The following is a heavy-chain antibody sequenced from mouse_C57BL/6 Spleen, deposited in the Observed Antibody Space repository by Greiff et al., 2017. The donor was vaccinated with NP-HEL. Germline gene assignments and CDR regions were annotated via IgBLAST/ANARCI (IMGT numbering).Heavy chain of an antibody. J-gene: IGHJ3*01. CDR1: GFPLTSYG. D-gene: IGHD2-5*01. V-gene: IGHV2-6*01. CDR3: ASNSNYAPFSY. Sequence: QVQLKDSGPGLVAPSQSLSITCTVSGFPLTSYGVDWVRQSPGKGLEWLGVIWGVGSTNYNSALKSRLSISKDNSKSQVFLKMNSLQTDDTAMYYCASNSNYAPFSYWGQGTLVTVSA. CDR2: IWGVGST.